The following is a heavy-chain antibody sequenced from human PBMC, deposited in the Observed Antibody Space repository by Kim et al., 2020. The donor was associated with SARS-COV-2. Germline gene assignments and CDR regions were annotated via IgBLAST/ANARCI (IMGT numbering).Heavy chain of an antibody. CDR1: GFTFSSYG. V-gene: IGHV3-23*03. D-gene: IGHD3-22*01. Sequence: GGSLRPSCTASGFTFSSYGMNWVRQAPGKGLEWVSVVYTGAVSTYYADSVKGRFTISRDASKNTLYLQMNSLRAEDTAVYYCAKDSGGGDYDHYGMDVWG. J-gene: IGHJ6*01. CDR2: VYTGAVST. CDR3: AKDSGGGDYDHYGMDV.